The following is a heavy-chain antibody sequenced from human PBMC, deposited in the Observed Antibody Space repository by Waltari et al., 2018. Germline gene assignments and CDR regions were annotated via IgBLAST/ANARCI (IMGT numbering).Heavy chain of an antibody. V-gene: IGHV1-8*01. CDR1: GYTFTSYD. CDR2: MNPNSGNT. CDR3: AREWEPHDAFDI. Sequence: QVQLVQSGAEVKKPGASVKVSCKASGYTFTSYDINWVRQATGQGLEWMGWMNPNSGNTGYAQKFQGRVTMTTDESTSTAYMELSSLRSEDTAVYYCAREWEPHDAFDIWGQGTMVTVSS. J-gene: IGHJ3*02. D-gene: IGHD1-26*01.